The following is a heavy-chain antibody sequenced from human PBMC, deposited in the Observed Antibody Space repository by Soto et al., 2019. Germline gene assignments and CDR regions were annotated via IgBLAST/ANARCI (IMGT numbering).Heavy chain of an antibody. Sequence: GGSLRLSCAASGFTFSNAWMSWVRQAPGKGLEWVGRIKSKTDGGTTDYAAPVKGRFTISRDDSKNTLYLQMNSLKTEDTAVYYCPTDFGEIDAFDIWGQGTMVTVSS. V-gene: IGHV3-15*01. D-gene: IGHD3-16*01. CDR2: IKSKTDGGTT. CDR3: PTDFGEIDAFDI. CDR1: GFTFSNAW. J-gene: IGHJ3*02.